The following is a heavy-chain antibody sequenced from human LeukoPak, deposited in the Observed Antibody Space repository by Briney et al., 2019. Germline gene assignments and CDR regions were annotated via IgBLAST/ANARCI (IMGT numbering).Heavy chain of an antibody. J-gene: IGHJ6*02. D-gene: IGHD3/OR15-3a*01. V-gene: IGHV3-7*01. CDR1: GFTFSASW. Sequence: GGSLRLSCVASGFTFSASWMTWVRQAPGKGLEWVANIKGDESEIYQLGSVRGRFTVSRDNARNSLYLQMHSLRDEDSAVYYCGRSIWTHHPFTTDVWGQRTTVTVSS. CDR2: IKGDESEI. CDR3: GRSIWTHHPFTTDV.